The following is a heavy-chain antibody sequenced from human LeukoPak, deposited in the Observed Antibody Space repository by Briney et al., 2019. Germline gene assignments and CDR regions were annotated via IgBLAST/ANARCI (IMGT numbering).Heavy chain of an antibody. CDR2: ISSSSSYI. Sequence: PGGSLRLSCAASGFTFSSYSMNWVRQAPGKGLEWVSSISSSSSYIYYADSVKGRFTISRDNAKNSLYLQMNSLRAEDTAVYYCARDNDLLRYFDWPLDYWGQRTLVSVSS. CDR1: GFTFSSYS. V-gene: IGHV3-21*01. J-gene: IGHJ4*02. CDR3: ARDNDLLRYFDWPLDY. D-gene: IGHD3-9*01.